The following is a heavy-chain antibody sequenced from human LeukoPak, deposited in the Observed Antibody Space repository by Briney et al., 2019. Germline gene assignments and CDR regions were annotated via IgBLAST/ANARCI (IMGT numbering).Heavy chain of an antibody. J-gene: IGHJ6*03. CDR2: ISNSGST. CDR3: GRDALVGYFSYYYMDV. Sequence: SETLSLTCTVSGGSISSHYWTWIRQSPVKGLEWIGDISNSGSTSYIPSLKSRVTISIDTSKNQFSLKLSSVTAADTAVYYCGRDALVGYFSYYYMDVWGKGTTVTVSS. V-gene: IGHV4-59*11. D-gene: IGHD2-15*01. CDR1: GGSISSHY.